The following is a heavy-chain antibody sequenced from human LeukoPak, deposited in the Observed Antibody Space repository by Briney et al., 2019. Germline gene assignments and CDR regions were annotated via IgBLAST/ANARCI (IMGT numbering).Heavy chain of an antibody. Sequence: PSETLSLTCTVSGGSISNYYWSWIRQPPGKGLEWIGYIYYSGSTNYNPSLKSRVTISVDTSKNQFSLKLSSVTAADTAVYYCARGSGYGGNSDYWGQGTLVTVSS. CDR2: IYYSGST. V-gene: IGHV4-59*08. CDR3: ARGSGYGGNSDY. J-gene: IGHJ4*02. CDR1: GGSISNYY. D-gene: IGHD4-23*01.